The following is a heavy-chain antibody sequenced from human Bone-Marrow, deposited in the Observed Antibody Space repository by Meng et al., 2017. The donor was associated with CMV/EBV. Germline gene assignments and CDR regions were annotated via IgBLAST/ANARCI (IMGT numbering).Heavy chain of an antibody. CDR2: ISSTGFST. D-gene: IGHD5-12*01. CDR1: GFTFNIYG. V-gene: IGHV3-23*01. CDR3: ARAGRAGYD. Sequence: LSCVASGFTFNIYGMTWVRQAPGKVLEWVSIISSTGFSTYYADSVKGRFTISRDNSKNTLYLQMNSLRADDSAVYYCARAGRAGYDWGQGTLVTVSS. J-gene: IGHJ4*02.